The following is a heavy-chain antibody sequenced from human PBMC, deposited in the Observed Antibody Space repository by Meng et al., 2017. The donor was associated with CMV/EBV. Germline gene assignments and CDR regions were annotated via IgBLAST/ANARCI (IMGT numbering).Heavy chain of an antibody. D-gene: IGHD3-22*01. V-gene: IGHV1-2*02. CDR2: INPNSGGT. CDR3: ARDTPYYYDSSGYPNWFDP. Sequence: QVQLVQSGAEVKKPGASVKVSCKASGYTFTGYYMHWVRQAPGQGLEWMGWINPNSGGTNYAQKFQGRVTMTRDTSISTAYMELSRLRSDDTAVYYCARDTPYYYDSSGYPNWFDPWGQGTLVTVSS. J-gene: IGHJ5*02. CDR1: GYTFTGYY.